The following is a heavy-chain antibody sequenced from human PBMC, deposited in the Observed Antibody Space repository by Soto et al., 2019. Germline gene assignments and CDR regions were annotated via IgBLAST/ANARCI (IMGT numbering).Heavy chain of an antibody. CDR1: GYSFNTHG. Sequence: GASVKVSCKASGYSFNTHGISWVRQAPGQGLEWMGWISAYNGHINYDQKFQGRVTLTTDTSTRTVYMELRSLRFDDTAVYYCARDTDFVVDYWGQGTLVTVSS. J-gene: IGHJ4*02. CDR2: ISAYNGHI. D-gene: IGHD3-16*02. V-gene: IGHV1-18*01. CDR3: ARDTDFVVDY.